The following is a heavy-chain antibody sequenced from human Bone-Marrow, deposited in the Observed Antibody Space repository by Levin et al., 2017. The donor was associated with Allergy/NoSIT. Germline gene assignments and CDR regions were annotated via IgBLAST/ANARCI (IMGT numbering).Heavy chain of an antibody. V-gene: IGHV1-46*01. CDR1: GYIFTRYY. CDR2: VNPSAGGT. D-gene: IGHD5-12*01. J-gene: IGHJ4*02. CDR3: ARDSDIVTTIEGSLDY. Sequence: VASVKVSCKASGYIFTRYYMHWVRQAPGQGLESMGIVNPSAGGTTYAQKFQGRVTVTWDTSTSTVYMELSSLRSEDTAVYYCARDSDIVTTIEGSLDYWGQGTLVTVSS.